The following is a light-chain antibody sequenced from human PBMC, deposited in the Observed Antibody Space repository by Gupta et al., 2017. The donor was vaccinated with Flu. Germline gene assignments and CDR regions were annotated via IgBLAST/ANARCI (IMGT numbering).Light chain of an antibody. J-gene: IGKJ3*01. CDR1: QSVSSN. CDR3: QQYNNWPPVT. CDR2: GAS. Sequence: EIVMTQSPATLSVSPGERATLSCRASQSVSSNLAWYQQKPGQAPRLLIYGASTRATGIPARFSGSGYGTEFTLTISSRQSEDFAVYSCQQYNNWPPVTFGHGTKVDIK. V-gene: IGKV3-15*01.